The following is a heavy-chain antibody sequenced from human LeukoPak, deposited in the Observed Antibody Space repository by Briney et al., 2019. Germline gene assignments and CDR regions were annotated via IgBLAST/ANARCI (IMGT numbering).Heavy chain of an antibody. Sequence: GGSLRLSCAASGFTFSSYAMSWVRQAPGKGLEWVSAISGSGGSTYYADSVKGRFTISRDNAKNSLYLQMNSLRAEDTGVYYCAKDSYSKGDYWGQGVLVTVSS. J-gene: IGHJ4*02. CDR2: ISGSGGST. D-gene: IGHD5-18*01. CDR3: AKDSYSKGDY. CDR1: GFTFSSYA. V-gene: IGHV3-23*01.